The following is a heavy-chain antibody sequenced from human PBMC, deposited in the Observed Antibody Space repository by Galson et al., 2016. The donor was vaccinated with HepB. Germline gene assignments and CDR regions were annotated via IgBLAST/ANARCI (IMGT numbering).Heavy chain of an antibody. V-gene: IGHV3-64D*08. D-gene: IGHD5-18*01. Sequence: SLRLSCAAPGFIFSKYTIHWVRQAPGKGLQYVSSISYNGETTHYADSVKGRFTISRDNSKNILYLQMSSLRVEDTSVYYCVRQPTYGYPFDYWGQGTLVTVSS. CDR3: VRQPTYGYPFDY. CDR1: GFIFSKYT. CDR2: ISYNGETT. J-gene: IGHJ4*02.